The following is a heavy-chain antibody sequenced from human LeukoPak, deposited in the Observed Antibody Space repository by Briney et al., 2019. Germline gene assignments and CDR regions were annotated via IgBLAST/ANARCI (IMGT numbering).Heavy chain of an antibody. CDR3: ARSWYYDILTGYQPFDY. CDR2: IIPIFGTA. Sequence: SVKVSCKASGGTFSSYAISWVRQAPGQGLEWMGGIIPIFGTANYAQKFQGRVTITADESTSTAYMELSSLRSEDTAVYYCARSWYYDILTGYQPFDYWGQGTLVTVSS. V-gene: IGHV1-69*13. CDR1: GGTFSSYA. J-gene: IGHJ4*02. D-gene: IGHD3-9*01.